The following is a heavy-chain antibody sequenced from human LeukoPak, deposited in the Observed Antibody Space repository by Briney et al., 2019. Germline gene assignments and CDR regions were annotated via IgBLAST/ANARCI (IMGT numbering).Heavy chain of an antibody. CDR2: IKLNGGGK. J-gene: IGHJ4*02. V-gene: IGHV3-7*01. Sequence: GGSLRLSCAASGFTLSSFWMNWVRQPPGKGLEWVAHIKLNGGGKDYAGSVKGRFTISRDDAKNSVYLEINSLRAEDTAVYYCARDADGHFDSWGQGTLVTVSS. CDR3: ARDADGHFDS. D-gene: IGHD5-24*01. CDR1: GFTLSSFW.